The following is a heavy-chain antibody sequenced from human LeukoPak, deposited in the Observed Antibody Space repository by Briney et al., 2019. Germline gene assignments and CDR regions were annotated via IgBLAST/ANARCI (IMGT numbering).Heavy chain of an antibody. CDR2: INSDGSST. CDR1: GFTFSSYA. CDR3: ARGPQYYDFWSGFPTDY. J-gene: IGHJ4*02. Sequence: PGGSLRLSCAASGFTFSSYAMHWIRQAPGKGLVWVSRINSDGSSTSYADSVKGRFTISRDNAKNTLYLQMNSLRAEDTAVYYCARGPQYYDFWSGFPTDYWGQGTLVTVSS. D-gene: IGHD3-3*01. V-gene: IGHV3-74*01.